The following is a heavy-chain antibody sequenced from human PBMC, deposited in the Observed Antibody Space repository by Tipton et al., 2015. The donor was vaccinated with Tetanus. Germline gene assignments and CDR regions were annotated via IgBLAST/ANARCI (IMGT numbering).Heavy chain of an antibody. Sequence: TLSLTCTIYGGSFSGYYWSWIRQPPGRGLEWIGEIHPSGSTNYNSSLKSRVTLSQDTSKSQFSLKVNSVTAADTAVYYCAKGAARYYYDLSLPSWGQGTLVTVSS. CDR2: IHPSGST. J-gene: IGHJ5*02. V-gene: IGHV4-34*01. CDR1: GGSFSGYY. D-gene: IGHD3-22*01. CDR3: AKGAARYYYDLSLPS.